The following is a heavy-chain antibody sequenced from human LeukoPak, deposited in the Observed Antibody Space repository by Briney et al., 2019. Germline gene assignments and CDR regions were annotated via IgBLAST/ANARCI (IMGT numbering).Heavy chain of an antibody. V-gene: IGHV4-34*01. Sequence: SETLSLTCAVYGGSFSGYYWSWIRQPPGKGLEWIGSIYYSGSTYYNPSLKSRVTMSVDTSKNQFSLKLSSVTAADTAVYYCARAGNVVVVTAQTNWFDPWGQGILVTVSS. CDR1: GGSFSGYY. J-gene: IGHJ5*02. CDR2: IYYSGST. CDR3: ARAGNVVVVTAQTNWFDP. D-gene: IGHD2-21*02.